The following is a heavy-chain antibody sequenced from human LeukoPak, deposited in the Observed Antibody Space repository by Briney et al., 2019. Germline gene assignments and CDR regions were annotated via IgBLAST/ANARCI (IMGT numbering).Heavy chain of an antibody. CDR3: ARRRGYFVRSQGTSGYYYYYMDV. D-gene: IGHD3-10*02. Sequence: KPSETLSLTCAVYGGSFSGYYWSWIRQPPGKGLEWIGEINHSGSTNYNPSLKSRVTISVDTSKNQFSLKLSSVTAADTAVYYCARRRGYFVRSQGTSGYYYYYMDVWGKGTTVTVSS. CDR1: GGSFSGYY. J-gene: IGHJ6*03. V-gene: IGHV4-34*01. CDR2: INHSGST.